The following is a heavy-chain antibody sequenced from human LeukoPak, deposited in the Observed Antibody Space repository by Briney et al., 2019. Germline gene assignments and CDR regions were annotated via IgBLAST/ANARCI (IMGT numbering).Heavy chain of an antibody. D-gene: IGHD5-24*01. CDR2: ISRSGGST. CDR1: GFTFSNCN. Sequence: GGSLRLSCVGFGFTFSNCNLNWVRQAPGKGLEWVSSISRSGGSTYYAETVEGRLTISRDNAESSVYLQVNSLRVEDTAVYYCVRGDKRDFWGQGTLVTVSS. V-gene: IGHV3-21*01. J-gene: IGHJ4*02. CDR3: VRGDKRDF.